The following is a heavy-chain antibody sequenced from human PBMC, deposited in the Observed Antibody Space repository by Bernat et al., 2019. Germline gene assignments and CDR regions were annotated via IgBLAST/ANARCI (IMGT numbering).Heavy chain of an antibody. CDR2: IDPSDSYT. J-gene: IGHJ6*03. V-gene: IGHV5-10-1*01. Sequence: EVQLVQSGAEVKKPGESLRISCKGSGYSFTSYWISWVRQMPGKGLEWMGRIDPSDSYTNYSPSFQGHVTISADKSISTAYLQWSSLKASDTAMYYCARHGCSSTSCYSGYYYYYMDVWGKGTTVTVSS. CDR1: GYSFTSYW. D-gene: IGHD2-2*01. CDR3: ARHGCSSTSCYSGYYYYYMDV.